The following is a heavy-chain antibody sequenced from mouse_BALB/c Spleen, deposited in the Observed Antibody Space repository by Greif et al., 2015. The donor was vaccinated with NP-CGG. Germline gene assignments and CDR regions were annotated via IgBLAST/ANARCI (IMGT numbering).Heavy chain of an antibody. CDR1: GFNIKDTY. CDR2: IDPANGNT. Sequence: DVQLQESGAELVKPGASVKLSCTAPGFNIKDTYMHWVKQKPEQGLEWIGRIDPANGNTKYDPKFQGKATITADTSSNTAYLQLSSLTSEDTAVYYCARYGNYVYFDVWGAGTTVTVSS. J-gene: IGHJ1*01. CDR3: ARYGNYVYFDV. V-gene: IGHV14-3*02. D-gene: IGHD2-1*01.